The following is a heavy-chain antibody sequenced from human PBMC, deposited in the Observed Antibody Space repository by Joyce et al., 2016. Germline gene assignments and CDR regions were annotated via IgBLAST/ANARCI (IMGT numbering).Heavy chain of an antibody. V-gene: IGHV4-34*01. CDR2: ISDRGSA. J-gene: IGHJ4*02. CDR3: ARGPRNYGDYEFDS. CDR1: GGSFSGYY. Sequence: QVQLHQWGAGLLKPSETLSLTCEVSGGSFSGYYWSWIRQSPGKGLEWIGEISDRGSANYNPSFKSRVTISIDTSKNQFSLRMSSVTAADTAVYFCARGPRNYGDYEFDSWGQGALVTVSS. D-gene: IGHD4-17*01.